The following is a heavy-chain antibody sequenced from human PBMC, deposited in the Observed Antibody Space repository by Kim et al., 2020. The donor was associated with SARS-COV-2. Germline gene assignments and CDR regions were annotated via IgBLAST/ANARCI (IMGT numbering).Heavy chain of an antibody. D-gene: IGHD3-9*01. CDR3: ARSGLRSARYFDWLLPEPSFDY. V-gene: IGHV1-8*01. CDR2: MNPNSGNT. CDR1: GYTFTSYD. J-gene: IGHJ4*02. Sequence: ASVKVSCKASGYTFTSYDINWVRQATGQGLEWMGWMNPNSGNTGYAQKFQGRVTMTRNTSISTAYMELSSLRSEDTAVYYCARSGLRSARYFDWLLPEPSFDYWGQGTLVTVSS.